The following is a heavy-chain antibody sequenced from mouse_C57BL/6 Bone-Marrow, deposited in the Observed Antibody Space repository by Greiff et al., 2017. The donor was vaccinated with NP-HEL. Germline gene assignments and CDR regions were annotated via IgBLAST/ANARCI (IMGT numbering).Heavy chain of an antibody. Sequence: EVQGVESGGGLVQPGGSLKLSCAASGFTFSDYYMYWVRQTPEKRLEWVAYISNGGGSTYYPDTVKGRFTISRDNAKNTLYLQMSRLKSEDTAMYYCARAGYPWFAYWGQGTLVTVSA. D-gene: IGHD2-2*01. V-gene: IGHV5-12*01. CDR1: GFTFSDYY. J-gene: IGHJ3*01. CDR3: ARAGYPWFAY. CDR2: ISNGGGST.